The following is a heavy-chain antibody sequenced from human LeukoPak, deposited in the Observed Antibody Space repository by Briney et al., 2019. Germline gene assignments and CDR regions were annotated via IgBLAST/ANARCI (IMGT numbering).Heavy chain of an antibody. CDR2: INPNSGGT. V-gene: IGHV1-2*06. CDR1: GYTFTGYY. CDR3: ARDGDCSGGSCYYDFDY. J-gene: IGHJ4*02. Sequence: ASVKVSCKASGYTFTGYYVHWVRQAPGQGLEWMGRINPNSGGTNYAQKFQGRVTMTRDTSISTAYMELSRLRSDDTAVYYCARDGDCSGGSCYYDFDYWGQGTLVTVSS. D-gene: IGHD2-15*01.